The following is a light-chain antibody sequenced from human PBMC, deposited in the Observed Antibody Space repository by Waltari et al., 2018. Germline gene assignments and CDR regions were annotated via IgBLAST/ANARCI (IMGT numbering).Light chain of an antibody. Sequence: QSVLTQPRSVSGSPGQSVTISCTGTSSDVGGYNSVSWYQQHPGKAPKLTIYDVTKRPSGVPDRFSGSKSGNTASLTISGLQAEDEADYYCCSYAGSYTYVFGTGTKVTVL. CDR3: CSYAGSYTYV. CDR1: SSDVGGYNS. V-gene: IGLV2-11*01. J-gene: IGLJ1*01. CDR2: DVT.